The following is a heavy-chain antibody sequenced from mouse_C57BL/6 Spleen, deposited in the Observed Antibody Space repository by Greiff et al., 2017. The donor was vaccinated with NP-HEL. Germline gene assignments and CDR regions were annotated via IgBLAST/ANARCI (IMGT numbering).Heavy chain of an antibody. J-gene: IGHJ3*01. V-gene: IGHV5-4*01. Sequence: EVKLVESGGGLVKPGGSLKLSCAASGFTFSSYAMSWVRQTPEKRLEWVATISDGGSYTYYPDNVKGRFTISRDNAKNNLYLQMSHLKSEDTAMYYCERDPTDGYHPSWFAYWGQGTLVTVSA. CDR1: GFTFSSYA. CDR3: ERDPTDGYHPSWFAY. CDR2: ISDGGSYT. D-gene: IGHD2-3*01.